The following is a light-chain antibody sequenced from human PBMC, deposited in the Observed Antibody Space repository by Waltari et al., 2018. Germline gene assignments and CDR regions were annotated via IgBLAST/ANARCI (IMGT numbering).Light chain of an antibody. V-gene: IGKV1-5*03. CDR3: QHYYSYPVS. CDR1: QGIGDL. CDR2: KAS. J-gene: IGKJ2*03. Sequence: DIQMTQSPSTLSASVGDRVTTTCRASQGIGDLLAWYQQRPGKAPKVLIYKASILQPEVPSRFSGSGSGTEFTLTITSLQPDDFAAYYCQHYYSYPVSFGQGTKLEIK.